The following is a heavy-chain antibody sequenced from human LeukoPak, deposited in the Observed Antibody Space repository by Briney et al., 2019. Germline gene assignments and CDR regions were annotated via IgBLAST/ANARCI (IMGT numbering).Heavy chain of an antibody. V-gene: IGHV3-23*01. J-gene: IGHJ4*02. CDR1: GFTFSSYA. CDR2: ICGSGGST. Sequence: GGSLRLSCAASGFTFSSYAMSWVRQAPGKGPEWVSAICGSGGSTYYADFVKGRFTISRDNSKNTLYLQMNSLRAEDTAVYYCAKAPPSSPYYYDSSGYSGPPDYWGQGTLVTVSS. D-gene: IGHD3-22*01. CDR3: AKAPPSSPYYYDSSGYSGPPDY.